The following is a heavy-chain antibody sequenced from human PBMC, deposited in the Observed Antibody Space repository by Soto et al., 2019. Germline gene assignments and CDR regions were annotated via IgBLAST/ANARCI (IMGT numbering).Heavy chain of an antibody. CDR1: GFTFSDHY. V-gene: IGHV3-72*01. Sequence: EVQLVEAGGGLVQPGGSLRLSCAASGFTFSDHYMDWVRQAPGKGLEWVGRARNKANSHTTAYAASVKGRFTISRDDSKNSLYLQMTSLKTEDTAVYYCARSSSGSFDYFDYWGQGTLVTVSS. CDR3: ARSSSGSFDYFDY. D-gene: IGHD1-26*01. J-gene: IGHJ4*02. CDR2: ARNKANSHTT.